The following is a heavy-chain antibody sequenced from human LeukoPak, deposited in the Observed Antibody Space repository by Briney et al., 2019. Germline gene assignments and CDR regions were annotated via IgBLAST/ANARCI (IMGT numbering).Heavy chain of an antibody. CDR1: GFTFDDYA. J-gene: IGHJ4*02. Sequence: GGSLRLSCAASGFTFDDYAMHWVRQAPGKGLEWVSGISWNSGSIGYADSVKGRFTISRDNAKNSLHLQMNSLRAEDTALYYCAKTQTPYYYDSSGYYYWGQGTLVTVSS. CDR3: AKTQTPYYYDSSGYYY. D-gene: IGHD3-22*01. V-gene: IGHV3-9*01. CDR2: ISWNSGSI.